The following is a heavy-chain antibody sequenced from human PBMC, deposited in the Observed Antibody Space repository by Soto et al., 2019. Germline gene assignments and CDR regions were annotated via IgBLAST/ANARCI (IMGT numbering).Heavy chain of an antibody. CDR1: GVSVSSGSYY. J-gene: IGHJ6*02. V-gene: IGHV4-61*01. CDR2: IYYSGST. Sequence: ETLSRSCPVSGVSVSSGSYYWSWIRQPPGKGLEWIGYIYYSGSTNYNPSLKSRVTISVDTSKNQFSLKLSSVTAADKAVYYCARAKGHYYDSSGYYRRGYYYGMDVWGQGTTVTVS. CDR3: ARAKGHYYDSSGYYRRGYYYGMDV. D-gene: IGHD3-22*01.